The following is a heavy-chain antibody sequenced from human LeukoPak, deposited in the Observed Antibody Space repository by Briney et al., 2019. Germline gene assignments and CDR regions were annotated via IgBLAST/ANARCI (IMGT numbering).Heavy chain of an antibody. D-gene: IGHD2/OR15-2a*01. CDR3: ASFYYYYYGMDV. CDR2: IYFSGST. Sequence: SETLSLTCTVSGGSISSYYWNWIRQPPGKGLEWIGYIYFSGSTNYNPSLKSRVTISVDTSKNQFSLKLSSVTAADTAVYYCASFYYYYYGMDVWGQGTTVTVSS. CDR1: GGSISSYY. V-gene: IGHV4-59*01. J-gene: IGHJ6*02.